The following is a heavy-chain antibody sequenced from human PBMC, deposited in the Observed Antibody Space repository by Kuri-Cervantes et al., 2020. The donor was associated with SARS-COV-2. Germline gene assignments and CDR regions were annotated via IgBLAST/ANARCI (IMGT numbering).Heavy chain of an antibody. CDR1: GFTFSSYS. CDR2: ISSSSSYI. D-gene: IGHD3-22*01. V-gene: IGHV3-21*01. Sequence: GESLKISCAASGFTFSSYSMNWVRQAPGKGLEWVSSISSSSSYIYYADSAKGRFTISRENAKNSLYLQMNSLRAGDTAVYYCARGYYDSSGYPLGWYFDLWGRGTLVTVSS. CDR3: ARGYYDSSGYPLGWYFDL. J-gene: IGHJ2*01.